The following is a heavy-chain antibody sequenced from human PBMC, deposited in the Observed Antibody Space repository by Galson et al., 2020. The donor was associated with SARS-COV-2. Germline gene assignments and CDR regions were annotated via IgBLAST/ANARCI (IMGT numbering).Heavy chain of an antibody. V-gene: IGHV3-30-3*01. D-gene: IGHD6-19*01. CDR1: GFTFSSYA. Sequence: GESLKISCAASGFTFSSYAMHWVRQAPGKGLEWVAVISYDGSNKFYPDSVKGRFTISRDNSKNTLDLQMNSLRAEDTAVYYCAIDDRPSSGWYYFDYWGQGTLVTVSS. J-gene: IGHJ4*02. CDR3: AIDDRPSSGWYYFDY. CDR2: ISYDGSNK.